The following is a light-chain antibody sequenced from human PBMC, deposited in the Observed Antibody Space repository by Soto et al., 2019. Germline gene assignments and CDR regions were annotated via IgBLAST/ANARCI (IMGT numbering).Light chain of an antibody. J-gene: IGKJ1*01. CDR3: QQYKNWWT. V-gene: IGKV3-15*01. CDR2: GAS. CDR1: QSVNSN. Sequence: EILMTQSPASLSVSPGEGATLSCRASQSVNSNLAWYQQKPGQAPRLLIYGASIRATGIPARFSGSGSGTEFTLTISSLQADDVAFYYCQQYKNWWTFGQGTKVEIK.